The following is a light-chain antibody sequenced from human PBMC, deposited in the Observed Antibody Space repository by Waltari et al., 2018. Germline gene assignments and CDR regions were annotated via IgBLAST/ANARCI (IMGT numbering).Light chain of an antibody. V-gene: IGKV3-15*01. Sequence: ETVMTQFPATLSVSPGETATLSCRASQSVSSNLAWYQQKPGQAPRLLIYGASTSATGIPARFSGSWSGTDFTLTISSLQSEDFAVYYCQQYSKWPPHTFGQGTKLEL. CDR1: QSVSSN. CDR2: GAS. CDR3: QQYSKWPPHT. J-gene: IGKJ2*01.